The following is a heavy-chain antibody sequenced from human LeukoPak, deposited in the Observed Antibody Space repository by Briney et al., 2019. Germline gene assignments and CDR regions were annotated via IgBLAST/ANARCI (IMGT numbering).Heavy chain of an antibody. Sequence: GGSLRLSCTASGFIFSSYAMNWVRQAPGKGLEWVSVMTSSGGGTDYADSVKGRFTISRDNFKNTLYLQMNSLRAEDTAVYYCAKGGKWDVTPFDYWGQGTLVTVSS. D-gene: IGHD1-26*01. CDR1: GFIFSSYA. V-gene: IGHV3-23*01. CDR2: MTSSGGGT. CDR3: AKGGKWDVTPFDY. J-gene: IGHJ4*02.